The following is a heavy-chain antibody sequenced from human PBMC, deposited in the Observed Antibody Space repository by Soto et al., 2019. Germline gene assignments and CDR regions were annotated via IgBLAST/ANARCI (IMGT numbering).Heavy chain of an antibody. D-gene: IGHD3-10*01. CDR3: AKRAEVKIAAYY. CDR2: FFIGGNT. CDR1: GGSISSSTYY. J-gene: IGHJ2*01. Sequence: SETLSLTCTVSGGSISSSTYYWGWMRQPPGKGLEWIASFFIGGNTYYNPSLKSRVTISVDTSKNQFSLKLSSETAADTAVYFRAKRAEVKIAAYYWGRGIRVT. V-gene: IGHV4-39*01.